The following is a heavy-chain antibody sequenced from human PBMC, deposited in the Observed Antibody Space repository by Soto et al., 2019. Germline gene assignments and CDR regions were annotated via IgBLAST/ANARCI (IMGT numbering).Heavy chain of an antibody. CDR1: GYTFTGYY. D-gene: IGHD3-10*01. J-gene: IGHJ3*02. CDR2: INPNSGGT. Sequence: ASVKVSCKASGYTFTGYYIHWVRQAPGQGLEWMGWINPNSGGTNYAQKFQGRVTMTRDTSISTAYMELSRLRSDDTAVYYCARDPGSYYYGSGSYGPPNAFDIWGQGTMVTVSS. V-gene: IGHV1-2*02. CDR3: ARDPGSYYYGSGSYGPPNAFDI.